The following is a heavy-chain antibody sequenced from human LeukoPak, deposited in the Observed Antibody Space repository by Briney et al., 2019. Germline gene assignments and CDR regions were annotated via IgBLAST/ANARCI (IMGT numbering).Heavy chain of an antibody. CDR2: IYYSGST. V-gene: IGHV4-39*07. CDR3: GRQAAGRFEFDP. D-gene: IGHD6-13*01. J-gene: IGHJ5*02. Sequence: SETLSLTCTVSGGSISSSSYYWGWIRQPPGKGLEWIGSIYYSGSTYYNPSLKSRVTISVDTSKNQFSLKLSSVTAADTAVYYCGRQAAGRFEFDPWGQGTLVTVSS. CDR1: GGSISSSSYY.